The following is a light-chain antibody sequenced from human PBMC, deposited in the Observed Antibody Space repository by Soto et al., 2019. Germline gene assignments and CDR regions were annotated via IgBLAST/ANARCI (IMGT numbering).Light chain of an antibody. CDR3: QQYYTIPRT. CDR2: WAS. J-gene: IGKJ1*01. V-gene: IGKV4-1*01. Sequence: DILMTQSPDSLAVSLGERATINCKSSQSFLYSSNNKNYLTWYQQKPGQPPRLLIAWASIRESGVPDRFSGSGSGTDFTLTISSLQAEDVAVYYCQQYYTIPRTFGQGTKVDIK. CDR1: QSFLYSSNNKNY.